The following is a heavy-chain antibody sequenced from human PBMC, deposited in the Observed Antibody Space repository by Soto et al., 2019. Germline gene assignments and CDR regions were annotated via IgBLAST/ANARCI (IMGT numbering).Heavy chain of an antibody. V-gene: IGHV5-51*01. CDR3: ARERAEQPYGMDV. Sequence: GESLKISCQGSGYYFSDYWIGLVRQMPGKGLEWMGIIYPGDSDTRYSPSFQAQVTISADKSISTAYLQWSSLKASDTAMYYCARERAEQPYGMDVWGQGTTVTVSS. J-gene: IGHJ6*02. D-gene: IGHD6-13*01. CDR1: GYYFSDYW. CDR2: IYPGDSDT.